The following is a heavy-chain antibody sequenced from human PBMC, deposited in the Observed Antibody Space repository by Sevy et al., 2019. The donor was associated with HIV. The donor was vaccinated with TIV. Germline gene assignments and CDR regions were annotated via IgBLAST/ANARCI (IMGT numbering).Heavy chain of an antibody. Sequence: GGSLRLSCAASGFTFSNYGMHWVRQAPGKGLEWVAVIWYDGINRYYADSVQGRFTISRDNSKNTLYLQMNSLRAEDTAVYSCARENLLPIMVSMVRGALSYYFDYWGQGTLVTVSS. D-gene: IGHD3-10*01. V-gene: IGHV3-33*01. CDR1: GFTFSNYG. J-gene: IGHJ4*02. CDR2: IWYDGINR. CDR3: ARENLLPIMVSMVRGALSYYFDY.